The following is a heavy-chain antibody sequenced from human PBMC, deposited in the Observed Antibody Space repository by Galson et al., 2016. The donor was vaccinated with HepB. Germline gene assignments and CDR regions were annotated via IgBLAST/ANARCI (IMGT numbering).Heavy chain of an antibody. Sequence: SVKVSCKASGYTFTNYGITWVRQAPGQGLEWMGWISVYDGNTNYAQKLQGRVTMTTDTSTSTAYMEVRNLRYDDTAVYYCARLLTTVTAGRDYFDYWGQGSQVTVSS. CDR2: ISVYDGNT. CDR1: GYTFTNYG. D-gene: IGHD4-17*01. CDR3: ARLLTTVTAGRDYFDY. J-gene: IGHJ4*02. V-gene: IGHV1-18*04.